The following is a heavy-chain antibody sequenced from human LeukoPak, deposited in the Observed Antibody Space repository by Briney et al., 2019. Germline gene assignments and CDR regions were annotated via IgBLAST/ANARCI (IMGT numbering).Heavy chain of an antibody. CDR1: GFTFSSYS. CDR3: ARDLNWGSRLMMNDFDY. Sequence: TGGSLRLSCAASGFTFSSYSMNWVRQAPGKGLEWVSSIGSSSSYIYYADSVKGRFTISRDNAKNSLYLQMNSLRAEDTAVYYCARDLNWGSRLMMNDFDYWDQATLVTVFS. CDR2: IGSSSSYI. J-gene: IGHJ4*02. V-gene: IGHV3-21*01. D-gene: IGHD7-27*01.